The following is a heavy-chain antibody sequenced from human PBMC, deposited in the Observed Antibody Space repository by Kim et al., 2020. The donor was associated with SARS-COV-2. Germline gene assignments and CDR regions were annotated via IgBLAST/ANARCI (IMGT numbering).Heavy chain of an antibody. J-gene: IGHJ4*02. CDR3: ARGRAGSDWFWDY. D-gene: IGHD3-9*01. Sequence: YYADFVKGRFPICRDNSKNTLYLQMDSLRAEDTALYYCARGRAGSDWFWDYWGQGSLVTVSS. V-gene: IGHV3-23*01.